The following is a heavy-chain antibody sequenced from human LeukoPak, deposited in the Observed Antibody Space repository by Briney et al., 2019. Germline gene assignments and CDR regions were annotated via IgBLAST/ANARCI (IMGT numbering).Heavy chain of an antibody. J-gene: IGHJ4*02. D-gene: IGHD6-13*01. V-gene: IGHV4-39*07. CDR2: IYYTGST. Sequence: SETLSLTCTVSGGSISSSRYYWGWIRQPPRKGLEWIGSIYYTGSTYYNPSLKSRVTISVDTSKNQFSLKLSSVTAADTAVYYCARGSSSWYTHLDYWGQGTLVTVSS. CDR1: GGSISSSRYY. CDR3: ARGSSSWYTHLDY.